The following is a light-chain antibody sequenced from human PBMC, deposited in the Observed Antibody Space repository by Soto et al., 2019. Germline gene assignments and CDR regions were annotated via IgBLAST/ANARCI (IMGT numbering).Light chain of an antibody. CDR1: QSVDNN. V-gene: IGKV3-15*01. CDR3: QQYNDRPPIT. Sequence: EIVVTQSPVTLSASPWESATLSCRASQSVDNNVAWYQQKPGQAPRLLIVGSFARATGIPARFSGSGSGSEFTLTISGLQSEDFAVYYCQQYNDRPPITFGQGTRLEIK. J-gene: IGKJ5*01. CDR2: GSF.